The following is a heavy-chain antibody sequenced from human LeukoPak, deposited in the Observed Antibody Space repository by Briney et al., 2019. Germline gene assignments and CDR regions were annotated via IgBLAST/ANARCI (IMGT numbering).Heavy chain of an antibody. V-gene: IGHV3-21*01. CDR3: VKPVDYYVCGGDQLCQF. CDR2: ISSSSYYI. D-gene: IGHD2-21*01. Sequence: GSLTLSSALSGFTLTSFTTKCVRQAPGKGLEWVSSISSSSYYIYYADSVKGRFTISRDNARNSVYLQMNSLRDEDTAVYYCVKPVDYYVCGGDQLCQFWGQGTLVTVSS. CDR1: GFTLTSFT. J-gene: IGHJ4*02.